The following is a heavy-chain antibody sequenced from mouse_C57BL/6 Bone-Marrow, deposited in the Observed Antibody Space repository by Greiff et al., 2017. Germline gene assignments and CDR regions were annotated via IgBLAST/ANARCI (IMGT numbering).Heavy chain of an antibody. CDR2: IYPGDGDT. V-gene: IGHV1-80*01. J-gene: IGHJ2*01. Sequence: QVQLQQSGAELVKPGASVKISCKASGYAFSSYWMNWVKQRPGKGLEWIGQIYPGDGDTNYNGKFKGKATLTADKSSSTAYMQLSSLTSEDSVVYFCARSEGNYDFDYWGQGTTLTVSS. CDR1: GYAFSSYW. CDR3: ARSEGNYDFDY. D-gene: IGHD2-1*01.